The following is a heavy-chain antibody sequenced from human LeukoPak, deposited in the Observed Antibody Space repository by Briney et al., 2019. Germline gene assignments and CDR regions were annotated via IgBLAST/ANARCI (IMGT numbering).Heavy chain of an antibody. V-gene: IGHV3-7*01. D-gene: IGHD5-18*01. CDR2: IKQDGSEN. Sequence: GGSLRLSCAASGFTFSSYWMSWVRQAPGKGLEWVANIKQDGSENCYVDSVKGRFTISRDNAKNSLYLQMNSLRAEDTAVYYCARERGDTQRDYYGMDVWGQGTTVTVSS. CDR3: ARERGDTQRDYYGMDV. J-gene: IGHJ6*02. CDR1: GFTFSSYW.